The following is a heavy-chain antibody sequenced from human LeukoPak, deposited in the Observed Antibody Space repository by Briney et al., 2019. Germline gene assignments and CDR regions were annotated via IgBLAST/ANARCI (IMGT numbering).Heavy chain of an antibody. CDR1: GGSFSGYY. CDR3: ARYEYGDYVLDH. V-gene: IGHV4-39*01. Sequence: NPSETLSLTCAVYGGSFSGYYWGWIRQPPGKGLEWIGSIYYSGSTYYNPSLKSRVTISVDTSKNQFSLKLSSVTAADTAVYYCARYEYGDYVLDHWGQGTLVTVSS. CDR2: IYYSGST. J-gene: IGHJ4*02. D-gene: IGHD4-17*01.